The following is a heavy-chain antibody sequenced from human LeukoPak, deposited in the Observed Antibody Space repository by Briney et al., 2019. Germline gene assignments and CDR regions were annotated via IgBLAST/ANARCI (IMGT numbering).Heavy chain of an antibody. CDR3: AKKWGVGTTTLDYFDY. CDR2: ISGSGGST. V-gene: IGHV3-23*01. D-gene: IGHD1-26*01. Sequence: PGGSLRLSCAASGFTFSNYAMSWVRQAPGKGLEWVSGISGSGGSTYYADSVKDRFTISRDNSKNTLYLQMNSLTDEDTAVYYCAKKWGVGTTTLDYFDYWGQGTLVTVSS. J-gene: IGHJ4*02. CDR1: GFTFSNYA.